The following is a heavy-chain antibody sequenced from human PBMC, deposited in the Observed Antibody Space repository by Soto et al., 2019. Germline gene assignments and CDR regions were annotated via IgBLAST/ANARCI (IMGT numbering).Heavy chain of an antibody. V-gene: IGHV3-21*01. D-gene: IGHD6-19*01. Sequence: RLSCAASGFTFSSYSMTWVRQAPGKGLEWVSSISSSSSYIYYADSVKGRFTISRDNAKNSLYLQMNSLRAADTAVYYCARDVAVAGTDFDYWGQGALVTVSS. J-gene: IGHJ4*02. CDR1: GFTFSSYS. CDR2: ISSSSSYI. CDR3: ARDVAVAGTDFDY.